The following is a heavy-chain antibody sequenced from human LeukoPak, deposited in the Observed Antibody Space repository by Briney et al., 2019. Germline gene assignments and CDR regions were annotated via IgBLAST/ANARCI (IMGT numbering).Heavy chain of an antibody. Sequence: SETLSLTCTVSGGSISSGDYYWSWIRQPPGKGLEWIGYIYYSGSTYYNPSLKSRVTISVDTSKNQFSLKLSSVTAADTAVYYCARDLNPGGVSSTGLDYWGQGTLVTVSS. CDR2: IYYSGST. CDR3: ARDLNPGGVSSTGLDY. CDR1: GGSISSGDYY. D-gene: IGHD2-2*01. J-gene: IGHJ4*02. V-gene: IGHV4-30-4*08.